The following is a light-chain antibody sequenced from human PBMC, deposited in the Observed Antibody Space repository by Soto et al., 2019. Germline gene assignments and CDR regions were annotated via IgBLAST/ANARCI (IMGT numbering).Light chain of an antibody. CDR2: DAS. V-gene: IGKV1-33*01. CDR3: QQYDNLPLT. CDR1: QDISNY. J-gene: IGKJ4*01. Sequence: DIQMTQSPSSLSASVGDRVTITCRASQDISNYLNWYQQKPGKAPKLLIYDASNLETGVPSRFSGSGSGTDFTSTISSLQPEDIATYYCQQYDNLPLTFGGGTKVDIK.